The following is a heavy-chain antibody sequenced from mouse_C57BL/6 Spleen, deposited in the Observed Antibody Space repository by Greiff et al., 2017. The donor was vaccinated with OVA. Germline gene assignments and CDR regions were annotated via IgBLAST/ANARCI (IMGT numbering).Heavy chain of an antibody. V-gene: IGHV1-82*01. D-gene: IGHD1-1*01. CDR3: ARSGRSSYYAMDY. CDR2: FYPGDGDT. Sequence: QVQLQQSGPELVKPGASVKISCKASGYAFSSSWLNWVKQRPGKGLEWIGRFYPGDGDTNYNGKFKGKDTLTADQYSSTAYMQLSSLTSEDSAVYFCARSGRSSYYAMDYWGQGTSVTVSA. J-gene: IGHJ4*01. CDR1: GYAFSSSW.